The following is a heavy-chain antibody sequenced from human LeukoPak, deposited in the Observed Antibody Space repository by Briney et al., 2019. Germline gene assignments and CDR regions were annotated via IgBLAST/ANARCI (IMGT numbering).Heavy chain of an antibody. J-gene: IGHJ1*01. CDR3: ARGLSGSPDK. D-gene: IGHD7-27*01. V-gene: IGHV3-64*02. CDR1: GFTFSNFA. Sequence: GGSLRLSCAASGFTFSNFAMHWVRQTPGKGLQYVAAISNSGHRTHYVDSVQGRFTVSRDNSKNTLYLQMGSLRPEDTALYYCARGLSGSPDKWGQGVLVAVSS. CDR2: ISNSGHRT.